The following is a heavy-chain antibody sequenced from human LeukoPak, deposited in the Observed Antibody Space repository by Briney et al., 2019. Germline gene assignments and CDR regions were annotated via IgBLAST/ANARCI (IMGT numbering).Heavy chain of an antibody. CDR3: ARFDRERTMSYYFDY. CDR1: GGSISSYY. V-gene: IGHV4-59*01. Sequence: SETLSLTCTVSGGSISSYYWSWIRLPPGKGLEWIAYMYYSGTTNSNPSLKSRVTMSVDTSKNQFFLKLSSVTAADTAVYYCARFDRERTMSYYFDYWGQGTLVTVSS. D-gene: IGHD3-22*01. CDR2: MYYSGTT. J-gene: IGHJ4*02.